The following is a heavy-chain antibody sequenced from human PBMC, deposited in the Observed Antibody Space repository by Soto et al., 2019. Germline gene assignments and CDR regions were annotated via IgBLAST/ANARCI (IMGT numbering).Heavy chain of an antibody. D-gene: IGHD3-10*01. CDR1: GFTVSSNY. CDR3: ATRIRVVRGVTILGTYGMDV. J-gene: IGHJ6*02. V-gene: IGHV3-53*01. Sequence: PGGSLRLSCAASGFTVSSNYMSWVRQAPGKGLECVSIIYSGGGTYYAESVKGRFTISRDNSENTLYLQMSTLRAEDTAVYYCATRIRVVRGVTILGTYGMDVWGQGTTVTVSS. CDR2: IYSGGGT.